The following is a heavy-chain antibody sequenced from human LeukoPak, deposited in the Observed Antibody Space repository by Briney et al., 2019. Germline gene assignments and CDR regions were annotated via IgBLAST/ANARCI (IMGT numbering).Heavy chain of an antibody. Sequence: GGSLRLSCAAFGFTFSTYAMHWVRQAPGKGLEYVSAINSDGSSTYYTNSVKGRFTISRDNSKNTLYLQMGSLRADDMAVYYCARALYDTSGYYYGDFDYWGQGTLVTVSS. CDR3: ARALYDTSGYYYGDFDY. J-gene: IGHJ4*02. CDR2: INSDGSST. D-gene: IGHD3-22*01. V-gene: IGHV3-64*01. CDR1: GFTFSTYA.